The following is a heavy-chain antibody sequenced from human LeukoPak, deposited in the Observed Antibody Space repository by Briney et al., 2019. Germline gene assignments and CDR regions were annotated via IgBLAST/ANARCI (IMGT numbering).Heavy chain of an antibody. V-gene: IGHV4-34*01. J-gene: IGHJ5*02. D-gene: IGHD1-26*01. Sequence: SETLSLTCAVYGGSFSGYYWSWIRQPPGKGLEWIGEINHSRSTNYNPSLKSRVTISVDTSKNQFSLKLSSVTAADTAVYYCARGRHSGSYYARPHWFDPWGQGTLVTVSS. CDR3: ARGRHSGSYYARPHWFDP. CDR2: INHSRST. CDR1: GGSFSGYY.